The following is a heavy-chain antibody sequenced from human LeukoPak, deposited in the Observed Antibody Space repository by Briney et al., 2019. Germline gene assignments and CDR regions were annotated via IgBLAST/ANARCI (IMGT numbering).Heavy chain of an antibody. D-gene: IGHD2-2*01. CDR2: ISSTSSYI. J-gene: IGHJ4*02. Sequence: GGSLRLSCAASGFSFTSYSMNWVRQTPGKGLEWVSSISSTSSYIYYADSVKGRFTISRDNAKNSLYLQVNSLRAEDTAVYYCARDEDIVLVPAAVNYFDYWGQGTLVTVSS. V-gene: IGHV3-21*01. CDR3: ARDEDIVLVPAAVNYFDY. CDR1: GFSFTSYS.